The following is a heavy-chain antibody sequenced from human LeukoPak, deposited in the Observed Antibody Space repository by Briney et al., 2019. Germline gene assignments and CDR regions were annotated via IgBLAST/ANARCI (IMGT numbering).Heavy chain of an antibody. Sequence: GGSLRLSCAASGFTFSNYAMSWVRQAPGKGLEWVSYISSSGSTIYYADSAKGRFTISRDNAKNSLYLQMNSLRAEDTAVYYCAELGITMIGGVWGKGTTVTISS. CDR1: GFTFSNYA. V-gene: IGHV3-48*03. D-gene: IGHD3-10*02. CDR3: AELGITMIGGV. J-gene: IGHJ6*04. CDR2: ISSSGSTI.